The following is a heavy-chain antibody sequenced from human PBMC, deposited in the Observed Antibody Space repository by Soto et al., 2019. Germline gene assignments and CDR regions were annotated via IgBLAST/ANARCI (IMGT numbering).Heavy chain of an antibody. CDR1: GFTFDDYA. D-gene: IGHD1-7*01. V-gene: IGHV3-9*01. CDR3: AIWGGNWNYAFDY. CDR2: ISWNSGSI. J-gene: IGHJ4*02. Sequence: GGSLRLSCAASGFTFDDYAMHWVRQAPGKGLEWVSGISWNSGSIGYADSVKGRFTISRDNAKNSLYLQMNSLRAEDTAVYYCAIWGGNWNYAFDYWGQGTLVTVSS.